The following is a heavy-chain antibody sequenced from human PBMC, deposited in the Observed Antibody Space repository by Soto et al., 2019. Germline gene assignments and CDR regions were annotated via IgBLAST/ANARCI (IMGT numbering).Heavy chain of an antibody. V-gene: IGHV3-53*01. J-gene: IGHJ2*01. D-gene: IGHD2-15*01. CDR1: GFTVSSNY. CDR3: ARDRSPAAKPWAAWYFDL. Sequence: EVQLVESGGGLIQPGGSLRLSCAASGFTVSSNYMSWVRQAPGKGLEWVSVIYSGGSTYYADSVKGRFTISRDNSKNTLYLQMNSLRAEDTAVYYCARDRSPAAKPWAAWYFDLWGRGTLVTVSS. CDR2: IYSGGST.